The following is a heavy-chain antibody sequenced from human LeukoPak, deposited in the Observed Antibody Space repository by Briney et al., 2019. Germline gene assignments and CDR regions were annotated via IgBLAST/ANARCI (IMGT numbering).Heavy chain of an antibody. D-gene: IGHD2-2*01. V-gene: IGHV3-30*02. CDR3: VKDRGKFIIVVPTAGENFDY. Sequence: PGGSLRLSCAASGFTFSSYGMHWVRQAPGKGLEWVAFVWHDGRDKYYADSVKGRFTISRDNSKNTLYLQLNSLRTEDTAVYYCVKDRGKFIIVVPTAGENFDYWGQGTLVTVSS. J-gene: IGHJ4*02. CDR2: VWHDGRDK. CDR1: GFTFSSYG.